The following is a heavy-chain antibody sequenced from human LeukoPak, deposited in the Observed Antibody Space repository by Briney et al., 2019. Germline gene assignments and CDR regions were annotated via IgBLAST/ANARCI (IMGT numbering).Heavy chain of an antibody. V-gene: IGHV1-2*02. CDR2: INPNTGAT. CDR3: ARDRVGSGWPRPYYFEV. Sequence: GASVKVSCKASVYTLTGYYLHWVRQAPGQGLEWMGWINPNTGATHSAQKFQGRITMTRDTSISTAYMDLSRLRSDDTAVYYCARDRVGSGWPRPYYFEVWGQGTLVTVSS. CDR1: VYTLTGYY. J-gene: IGHJ4*02. D-gene: IGHD6-19*01.